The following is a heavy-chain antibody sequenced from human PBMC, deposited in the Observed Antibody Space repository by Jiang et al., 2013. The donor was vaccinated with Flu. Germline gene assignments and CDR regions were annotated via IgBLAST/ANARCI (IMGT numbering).Heavy chain of an antibody. CDR2: IYSDGRT. J-gene: IGHJ6*02. CDR3: ARDRYYDASGYYYYYYGIAS. D-gene: IGHD3-22*01. V-gene: IGHV3-66*01. CDR1: GFTVTDNS. Sequence: VQLVESGGGLVQPGESLRLSCAASGFTVTDNSMNWVRQAPGKGLEWVSLIYSDGRTYFADSLKDRFTISRDNSKNTLYLQMTSLRAEDTAVYYCARDRYYDASGYYYYYYGIASRANGRR.